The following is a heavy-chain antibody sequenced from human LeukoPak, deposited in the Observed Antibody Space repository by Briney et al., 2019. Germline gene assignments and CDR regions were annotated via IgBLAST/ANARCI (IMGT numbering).Heavy chain of an antibody. Sequence: SETLSLTCTVSGGSISSSSYYWGWIRQPPGKGLEWIGSIYYSGSTYYNPSLKSRVTISVDTSKNQFSLKLSSVTAADTAVYYCARIHYDFWSGYRSNWFDPWGQGTLVTVSS. J-gene: IGHJ5*02. D-gene: IGHD3-3*01. CDR2: IYYSGST. V-gene: IGHV4-39*01. CDR1: GGSISSSSYY. CDR3: ARIHYDFWSGYRSNWFDP.